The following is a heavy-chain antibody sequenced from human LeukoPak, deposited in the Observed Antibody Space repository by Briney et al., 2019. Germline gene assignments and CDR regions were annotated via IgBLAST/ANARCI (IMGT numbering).Heavy chain of an antibody. CDR3: AREQPSSGGSCYPNDY. Sequence: GGSLRLSCAASGFTFSSYSMNWVRQAPGKGLEWVSSISSSSSYIYYADSVKGRFTISRDNAKNSLYLQMNSLRAEDTAVYYCAREQPSSGGSCYPNDYWGQGTLVTVSS. J-gene: IGHJ4*02. CDR2: ISSSSSYI. V-gene: IGHV3-21*01. CDR1: GFTFSSYS. D-gene: IGHD2-15*01.